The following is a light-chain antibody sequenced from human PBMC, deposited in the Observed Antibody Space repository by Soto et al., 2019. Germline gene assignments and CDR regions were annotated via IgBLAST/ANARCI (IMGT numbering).Light chain of an antibody. CDR2: EGS. V-gene: IGLV2-23*03. Sequence: QSVLAQPASVSASPGQSITIPCTGTSSDVGSYNLVSWYQQHPGKAPKVMIYEGSKRPSGVSSRFSGSKSGNTASLTISGLQAEDEADYYCCSYAGSSTFVFGTGTKVTVL. CDR1: SSDVGSYNL. J-gene: IGLJ1*01. CDR3: CSYAGSSTFV.